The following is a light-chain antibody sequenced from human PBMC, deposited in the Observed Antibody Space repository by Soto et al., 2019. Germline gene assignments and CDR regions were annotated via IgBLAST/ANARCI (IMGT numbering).Light chain of an antibody. CDR2: EVT. CDR1: SSDVGGYNY. J-gene: IGLJ3*02. Sequence: QSALTQPASVSGSPGQSITISCTGTSSDVGGYNYVSWYQQHPGKAPKLMIYEVTNRPSGVSTRFSGSKSGNTASLTISGLQAEDEADYYCSSYTSSNSWVFAGGTKLTVL. CDR3: SSYTSSNSWV. V-gene: IGLV2-14*01.